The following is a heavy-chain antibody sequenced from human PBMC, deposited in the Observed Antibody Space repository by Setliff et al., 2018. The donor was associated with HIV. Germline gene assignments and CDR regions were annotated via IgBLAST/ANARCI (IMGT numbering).Heavy chain of an antibody. Sequence: GGSLRLSCSASGFTFSNYSMNWVRQAPGKGLEWVSSISSSGSYIYYAVSVRGRFTISRDNAKNSLYLQMNSLRAEDTAVYYCARDNGDYYYYYMDVWGKGTTVTVSS. CDR2: ISSSGSYI. CDR1: GFTFSNYS. CDR3: ARDNGDYYYYYMDV. D-gene: IGHD2-8*01. V-gene: IGHV3-21*01. J-gene: IGHJ6*03.